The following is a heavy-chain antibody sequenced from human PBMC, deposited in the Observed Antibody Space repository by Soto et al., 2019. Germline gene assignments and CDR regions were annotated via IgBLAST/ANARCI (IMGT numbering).Heavy chain of an antibody. Sequence: PSETLSLTCPVYVGSFSGYYWSWIRQPPGKGLEWIGEINHSGSTNYNPSLKSRVTISVDTSKNQFSLKLSSVTAADTAVYYCARRAVAGLNDYWGQGTLVTVSS. CDR2: INHSGST. D-gene: IGHD6-19*01. CDR1: VGSFSGYY. V-gene: IGHV4-34*01. J-gene: IGHJ4*02. CDR3: ARRAVAGLNDY.